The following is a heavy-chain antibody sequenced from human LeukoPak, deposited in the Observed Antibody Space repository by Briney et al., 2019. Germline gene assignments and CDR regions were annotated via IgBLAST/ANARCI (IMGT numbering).Heavy chain of an antibody. Sequence: ASVTVSCKASRGTLSHYAIRWVRQAPGQGLEGMGGIIPIFGTANYAQKFQGRVTITADESTSTAYMELSSLRSEDTAVYYCARSGVPAAMRGSAFDIWGQGTMVTVSS. D-gene: IGHD2-2*01. CDR2: IIPIFGTA. CDR3: ARSGVPAAMRGSAFDI. V-gene: IGHV1-69*01. J-gene: IGHJ3*02. CDR1: RGTLSHYA.